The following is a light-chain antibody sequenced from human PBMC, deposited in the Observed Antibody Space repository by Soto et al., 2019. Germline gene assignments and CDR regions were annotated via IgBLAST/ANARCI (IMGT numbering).Light chain of an antibody. CDR3: QQRRNWPPLT. CDR2: DAS. V-gene: IGKV3-11*01. J-gene: IGKJ4*01. CDR1: QSVSSY. Sequence: PGERATLSCRTSQSVSSYLAWYQQKPGQAPRLLIYDASNRATGIPARFSGSGSETDFTLTISSLEPEDFAVYYCQQRRNWPPLTCGGGTKVEIK.